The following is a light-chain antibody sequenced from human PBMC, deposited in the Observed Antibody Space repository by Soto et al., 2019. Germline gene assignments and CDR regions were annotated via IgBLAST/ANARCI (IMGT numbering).Light chain of an antibody. CDR1: QGVGST. V-gene: IGKV3D-15*01. J-gene: IGKJ5*01. CDR3: QQYNSWPIT. CDR2: GAS. Sequence: ELVLTQSPATLSVSPGERATLSCRASQGVGSTLAWYQQAPGQAPRRVIYGASTWGTDVPPRFTGSGSGTEFTLTISGLQSEDFAVYYCQQYNSWPITFGQGTRL.